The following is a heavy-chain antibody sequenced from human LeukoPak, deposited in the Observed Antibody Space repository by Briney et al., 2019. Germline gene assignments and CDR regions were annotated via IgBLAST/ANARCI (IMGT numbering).Heavy chain of an antibody. CDR3: ASRYYYGSGSYYDWFDP. Sequence: PGGSLRLSCAASGFTFSSYSMNWVRQAPGKGLEWVSSISSSSSYIYYADSVKGRFTISRDNSKNTLYLQMNSLRAEDTAVYYCASRYYYGSGSYYDWFDPWGRGTLVTVSS. CDR1: GFTFSSYS. D-gene: IGHD3-10*01. V-gene: IGHV3-21*04. CDR2: ISSSSSYI. J-gene: IGHJ5*02.